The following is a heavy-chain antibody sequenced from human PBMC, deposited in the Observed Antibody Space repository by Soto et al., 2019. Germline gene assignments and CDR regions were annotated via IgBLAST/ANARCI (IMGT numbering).Heavy chain of an antibody. CDR1: GGSVSSGSYY. Sequence: SETLSLTCTVSGGSVSSGSYYWSWIRQPPGKGLEWIGYIYYSGITNYNPSLKSRVTISVYTSKNQFSLKLSSVTAADTAVYYCASAPPYYCDRSGCLGPYESWGKGNLVTVAS. CDR3: ASAPPYYCDRSGCLGPYES. CDR2: IYYSGIT. V-gene: IGHV4-61*01. D-gene: IGHD3-22*01. J-gene: IGHJ4*02.